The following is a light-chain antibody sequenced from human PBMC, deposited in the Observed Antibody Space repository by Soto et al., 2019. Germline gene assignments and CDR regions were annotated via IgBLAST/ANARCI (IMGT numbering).Light chain of an antibody. CDR2: DAS. V-gene: IGKV3-15*01. J-gene: IGKJ3*01. CDR1: QSVSSN. Sequence: EIVMTQSPATLSVSPGERATLSCRASQSVSSNLAWYQQKPGQAPRLLIYDASTRATGITARSSGSGSGTEFTLNISSLQSEDFAVYYCHQYNNPLFTFSPGTKVDIK. CDR3: HQYNNPLFT.